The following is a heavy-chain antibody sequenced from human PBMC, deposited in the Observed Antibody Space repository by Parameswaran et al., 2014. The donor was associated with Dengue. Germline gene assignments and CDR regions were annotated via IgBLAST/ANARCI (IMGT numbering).Heavy chain of an antibody. D-gene: IGHD5-12*01. Sequence: WVRQAPGQGLEWMGGILPISGTPNYAQKFQGRVTITADESTSTAYMELSSLRSEDTAVYYCARPMDTVATIPYDYWGQGTLVTVSS. CDR3: ARPMDTVATIPYDY. CDR2: ILPISGTP. V-gene: IGHV1-69*01. J-gene: IGHJ4*02.